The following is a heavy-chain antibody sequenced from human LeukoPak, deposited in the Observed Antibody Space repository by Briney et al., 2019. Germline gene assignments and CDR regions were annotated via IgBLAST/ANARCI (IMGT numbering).Heavy chain of an antibody. CDR1: GYSISSGYY. D-gene: IGHD3-22*01. V-gene: IGHV4-38-2*02. CDR2: IYYSGST. J-gene: IGHJ6*03. CDR3: TRGSIAYYYMDV. Sequence: PSETLSLTCTVSGYSISSGYYWGWIRQPPGKGLEWIGNIYYSGSTNYNPSLKSRVTISVDTSKNQFFLKLSSVTAADTAVYYCTRGSIAYYYMDVWGKGTTVTISS.